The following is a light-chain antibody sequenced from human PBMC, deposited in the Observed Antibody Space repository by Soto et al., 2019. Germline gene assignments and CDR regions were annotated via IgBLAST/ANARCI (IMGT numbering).Light chain of an antibody. CDR3: QQRSNFKYT. CDR1: QSVSSN. V-gene: IGKV3-11*01. J-gene: IGKJ2*01. CDR2: DAS. Sequence: EIVLTQSPAILSLSPGARVTLSCRASQSVSSNLAWYQQHPGQAPRLLIYDASNRATGITARFSGSGSGTDFTLTISSLEPEDFAVYYCQQRSNFKYTFGQGTKLEIK.